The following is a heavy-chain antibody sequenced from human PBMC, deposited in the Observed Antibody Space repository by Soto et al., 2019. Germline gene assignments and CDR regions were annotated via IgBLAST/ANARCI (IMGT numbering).Heavy chain of an antibody. Sequence: QVQLVQSGAEVKKPGASVKVSCKASGFTFTSYGISWVRQAPGQGLEWMGWISAYNGNTNYAQKLQGRVTMTTDTSPSTAYMELRSLRSDDTAVYYCARDDWHARGNYYHGMDVWGQGTTVTVSS. CDR3: ARDDWHARGNYYHGMDV. J-gene: IGHJ6*02. CDR1: GFTFTSYG. V-gene: IGHV1-18*01. CDR2: ISAYNGNT. D-gene: IGHD1-1*01.